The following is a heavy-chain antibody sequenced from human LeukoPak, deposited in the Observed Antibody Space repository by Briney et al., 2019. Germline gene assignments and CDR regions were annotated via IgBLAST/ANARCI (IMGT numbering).Heavy chain of an antibody. J-gene: IGHJ4*02. CDR3: AKSPRLDFSYYFDY. CDR1: GFTFSSYS. CDR2: ISGSGGST. D-gene: IGHD1-1*01. Sequence: PGGSLRLSCAASGFTFSSYSMNWVRQAPGKGLEWVSAISGSGGSTYYADSVKGRFTISRDNSKNTLYLQMNSLRAEDTAVYYCAKSPRLDFSYYFDYWGQGTLVTVSS. V-gene: IGHV3-23*01.